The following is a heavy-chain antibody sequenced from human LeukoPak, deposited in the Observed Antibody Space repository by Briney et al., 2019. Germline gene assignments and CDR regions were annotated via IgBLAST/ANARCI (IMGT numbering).Heavy chain of an antibody. D-gene: IGHD5-18*01. CDR3: ARLRGYSYGWWGNFDY. Sequence: SETPSLTCAVYGGSFSGYYWSWIRQPPGKGLEWIGEINHSGSTNYNPSLKSRVTISVDTSKNQFSLKLSSVTAADTAVYYCARLRGYSYGWWGNFDYWGQGTLVTVSS. CDR2: INHSGST. V-gene: IGHV4-34*01. J-gene: IGHJ4*02. CDR1: GGSFSGYY.